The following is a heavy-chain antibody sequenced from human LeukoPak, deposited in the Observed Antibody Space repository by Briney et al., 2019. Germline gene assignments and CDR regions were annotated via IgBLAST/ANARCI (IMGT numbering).Heavy chain of an antibody. CDR3: ARMGITMDAFDI. CDR1: GFTFDNYA. CDR2: ISGDGGST. D-gene: IGHD3-10*01. J-gene: IGHJ3*02. Sequence: PGGSLRLSCAASGFTFDNYAIHWVRQAPGKGLEWVSLISGDGGSTYYADSMKGRFTISRENAKNSLYLQMNSLRAGDTAVYYCARMGITMDAFDIWGQGTMVTVSS. V-gene: IGHV3-43*02.